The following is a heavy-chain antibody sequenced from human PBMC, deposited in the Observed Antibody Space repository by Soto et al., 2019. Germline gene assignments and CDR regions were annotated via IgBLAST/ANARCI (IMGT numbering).Heavy chain of an antibody. CDR3: AKGHSDSFGNYDYFGMDV. CDR1: GFTFDNYG. Sequence: EVQLLESGGGLVQPGGSPRLSCAASGFTFDNYGMSWVRQAPGKGLEWIGAITGAGGSTYNADSVKGRFTISRDNSKKTVYLQVDSLRVEDTAVYYCAKGHSDSFGNYDYFGMDVWGQGTTVTVSS. J-gene: IGHJ6*02. D-gene: IGHD4-4*01. V-gene: IGHV3-23*01. CDR2: ITGAGGST.